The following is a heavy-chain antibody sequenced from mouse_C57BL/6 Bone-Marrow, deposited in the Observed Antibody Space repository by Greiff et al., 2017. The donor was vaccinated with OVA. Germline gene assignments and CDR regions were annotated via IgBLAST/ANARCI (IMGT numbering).Heavy chain of an antibody. CDR2: IHPNSGST. D-gene: IGHD2-1*01. Sequence: VQLQQPGAELVKPGASVKLSCKASGYTFTSYWMHWVKQRPGQGLEWIGMIHPNSGSTNYNEKFKSKATLTVDKSSSTAYMQLSSLTSEDSAVYYCARRGIYYGTDYFDYWGQGTTLTVSS. CDR3: ARRGIYYGTDYFDY. V-gene: IGHV1-64*01. CDR1: GYTFTSYW. J-gene: IGHJ2*01.